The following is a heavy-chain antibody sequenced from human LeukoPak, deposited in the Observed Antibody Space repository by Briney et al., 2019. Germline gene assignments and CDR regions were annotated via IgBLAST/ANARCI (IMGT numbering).Heavy chain of an antibody. Sequence: GGSLRLSCSASKFTFSHYGMQWVRQAPGKGLKWVSTITTGDGNTYYADSVKGRFTVSRDDSKNTLYLQMNSLRAEDTAVYYCAKDGGLWVSAHWGDSWGRGTLVTVSS. J-gene: IGHJ4*02. V-gene: IGHV3-23*01. CDR3: AKDGGLWVSAHWGDS. D-gene: IGHD7-27*01. CDR2: ITTGDGNT. CDR1: KFTFSHYG.